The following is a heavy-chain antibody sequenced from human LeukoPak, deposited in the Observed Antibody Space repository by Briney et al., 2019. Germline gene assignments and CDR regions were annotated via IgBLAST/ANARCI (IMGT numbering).Heavy chain of an antibody. V-gene: IGHV4-38-2*02. CDR2: IYHRGST. CDR1: GDSVSTSYY. D-gene: IGHD4-23*01. CDR3: ARGASTVVTGYYFDS. Sequence: SETLSLTCTVSGDSVSTSYYWTWIRQPPGKGLEWVGCIYHRGSTYYGPSLKGRVTISLDRSKNQFSLNLSSVTAADTAVYYCARGASTVVTGYYFDSWGQGTLVTVSS. J-gene: IGHJ4*02.